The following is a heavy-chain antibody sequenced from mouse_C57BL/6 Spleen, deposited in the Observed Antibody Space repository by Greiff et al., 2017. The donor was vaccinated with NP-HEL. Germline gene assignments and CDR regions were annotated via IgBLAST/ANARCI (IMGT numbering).Heavy chain of an antibody. CDR1: GYAFSSYW. CDR2: IYPGDGDT. J-gene: IGHJ2*01. V-gene: IGHV1-80*01. CDR3: ARFDYDGYFHYFDY. D-gene: IGHD2-3*01. Sequence: QVQLKQSGAELVKPGASVKISCKASGYAFSSYWMNWVKQRPGKGLEWIGQIYPGDGDTNYNGKFKGKATLTADKSSSTAYMQLSSLTSEDSAVYFCARFDYDGYFHYFDYWGQGTTLTVSS.